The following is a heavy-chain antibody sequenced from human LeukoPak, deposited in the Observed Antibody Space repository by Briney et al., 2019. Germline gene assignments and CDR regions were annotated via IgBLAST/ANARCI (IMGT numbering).Heavy chain of an antibody. J-gene: IGHJ5*02. Sequence: ASVKVSCKASGYTFTGYYMHWVRQAPGQGLECLGWINPDSGGTKYTQKFQGRVTMTTDTSINTTYMELTRLTSDDTASYYCARERGIRGPRGNWFDPWGQGTQVIVSS. CDR1: GYTFTGYY. D-gene: IGHD3-10*01. V-gene: IGHV1-2*02. CDR3: ARERGIRGPRGNWFDP. CDR2: INPDSGGT.